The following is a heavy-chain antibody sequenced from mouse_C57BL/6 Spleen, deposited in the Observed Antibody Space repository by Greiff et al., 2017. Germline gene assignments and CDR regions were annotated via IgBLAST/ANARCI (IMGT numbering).Heavy chain of an antibody. CDR2: IYPSDSET. Sequence: QVQLQQPGAELVRPGSSVKLSCKASGYTFTSYWMDWVKQRPGQGLEWIGNIYPSDSETQYNQKFKDKATLTVDNSSSTAYMQLSSLTSEDSAVYYCARQSNYPYYAMDYWGQVTSVTVSS. D-gene: IGHD2-5*01. CDR1: GYTFTSYW. CDR3: ARQSNYPYYAMDY. V-gene: IGHV1-61*01. J-gene: IGHJ4*01.